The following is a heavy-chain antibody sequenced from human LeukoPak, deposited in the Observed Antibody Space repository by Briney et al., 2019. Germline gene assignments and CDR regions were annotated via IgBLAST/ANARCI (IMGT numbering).Heavy chain of an antibody. V-gene: IGHV4-4*07. J-gene: IGHJ6*02. CDR3: ARDKEVRGVIRTFYYGMDV. Sequence: SETLSLTCTVSGGSISSYYWSWIRQPAGKGLEWIGRIYTSGSTNYNPSLKSRVTMSVDTSKNQFSLRLSSVTAADTAVYYCARDKEVRGVIRTFYYGMDVWGQGTTVTVSS. D-gene: IGHD3-10*01. CDR2: IYTSGST. CDR1: GGSISSYY.